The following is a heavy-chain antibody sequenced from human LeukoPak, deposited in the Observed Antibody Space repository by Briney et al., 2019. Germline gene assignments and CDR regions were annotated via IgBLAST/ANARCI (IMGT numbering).Heavy chain of an antibody. CDR1: GFTFGDYA. V-gene: IGHV3-49*04. CDR3: TTRSPITVSGKTDY. J-gene: IGHJ4*02. D-gene: IGHD6-19*01. CDR2: IRSKGYGGTT. Sequence: GGSLRLSCTASGFTFGDYAMSWVRQAPGKGLEWVGFIRSKGYGGTTEYAASVKGRFTISRDDSKSIAYLQMNSLKTEDTAVYYCTTRSPITVSGKTDYWGQGTLVTVSS.